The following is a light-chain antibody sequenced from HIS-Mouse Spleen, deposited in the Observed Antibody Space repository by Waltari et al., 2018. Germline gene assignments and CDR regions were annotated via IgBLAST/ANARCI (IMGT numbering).Light chain of an antibody. J-gene: IGLJ1*01. CDR1: KLGDKY. CDR3: QAWDSSTACYV. Sequence: SYELTQPPSVSVSPGQTASITCSGDKLGDKYACWYQQKPGQSPVLVIYQDSKPPSGIPERFSGSNSGNTATLTISGTQAMDEADYYCQAWDSSTACYVFGTGTKVTVL. V-gene: IGLV3-1*01. CDR2: QDS.